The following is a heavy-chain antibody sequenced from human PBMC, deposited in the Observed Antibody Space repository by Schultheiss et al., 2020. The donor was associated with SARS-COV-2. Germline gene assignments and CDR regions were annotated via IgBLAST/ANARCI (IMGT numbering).Heavy chain of an antibody. CDR2: IYYSGST. CDR3: ARDPAAAGSVDRMDV. J-gene: IGHJ6*02. Sequence: SETLSLTCTVSGGSISSGGYYWSWIRQHPGKGLEWIGYIYYSGSTYYNPSLKSRVTISVDTSKNQFSLKLSSVTAADTAVYYCARDPAAAGSVDRMDVWGQGTTVTVSS. V-gene: IGHV4-31*03. D-gene: IGHD6-13*01. CDR1: GGSISSGGYY.